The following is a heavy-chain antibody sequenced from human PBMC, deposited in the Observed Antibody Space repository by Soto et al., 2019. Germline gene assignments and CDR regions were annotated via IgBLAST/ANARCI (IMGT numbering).Heavy chain of an antibody. V-gene: IGHV4-4*07. CDR1: GGSISTYY. J-gene: IGHJ4*02. D-gene: IGHD2-2*01. CDR3: ARGGMVIIPTATAFDY. Sequence: PSGTLSLTCTVSGGSISTYYWSWIRQPAGKGLEWIGRIYASGSTNYNPSLKSRVTMSVATSKNQFSLKLSSVTAADTAVYYCARGGMVIIPTATAFDYWGQGTLVTVSS. CDR2: IYASGST.